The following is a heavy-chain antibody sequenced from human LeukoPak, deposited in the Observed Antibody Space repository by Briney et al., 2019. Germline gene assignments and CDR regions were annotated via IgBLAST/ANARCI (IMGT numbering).Heavy chain of an antibody. D-gene: IGHD1-1*01. CDR2: ISAYNGNT. CDR1: GYTFTSYG. V-gene: IGHV1-18*01. J-gene: IGHJ3*01. CDR3: ARETTGPMHAAFHL. Sequence: ASVKVSCKASGYTFTSYGISWVRQAPGQGLEWMGWISAYNGNTNYAQKLQGRVTMTTDTSTSTAYMELRSLRSDDTAVYYCARETTGPMHAAFHLWRQLTMVTVSS.